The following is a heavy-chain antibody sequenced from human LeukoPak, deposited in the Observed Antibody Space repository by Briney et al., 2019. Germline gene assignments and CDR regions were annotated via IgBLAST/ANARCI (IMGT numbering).Heavy chain of an antibody. J-gene: IGHJ4*02. D-gene: IGHD6-19*01. CDR2: ISSSATGSNT. V-gene: IGHV3-11*01. CDR1: GFSFSNYW. CDR3: ARALGAAVALSDF. Sequence: PGGSLRLSCTVSGFSFSNYWMSWVRQAPGKRLEWVSFISSSATGSNTWYADSVKGRFTISRDNAKKSLFLQMNSLRAEDTAVYYCARALGAAVALSDFWGQGTLVTVSS.